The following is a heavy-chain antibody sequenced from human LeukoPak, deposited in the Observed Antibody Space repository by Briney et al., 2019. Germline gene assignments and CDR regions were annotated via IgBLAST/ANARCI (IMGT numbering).Heavy chain of an antibody. J-gene: IGHJ6*02. Sequence: ASVKVSCKASGGTFSSYAISWVRQAPGQGLEWMGGIIPIFGTANYAQKFQGRVTITADESTSTAYMELSSLRSEDTAVYYCARIPYCSSTSCYADYYYYGMDVWGQGTTVTVSS. CDR1: GGTFSSYA. D-gene: IGHD2-2*01. CDR2: IIPIFGTA. CDR3: ARIPYCSSTSCYADYYYYGMDV. V-gene: IGHV1-69*01.